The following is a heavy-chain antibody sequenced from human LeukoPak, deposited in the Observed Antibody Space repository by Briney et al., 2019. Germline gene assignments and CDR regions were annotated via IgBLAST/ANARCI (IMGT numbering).Heavy chain of an antibody. D-gene: IGHD3-22*01. V-gene: IGHV4-34*01. Sequence: SETLSLTCVLYGGSSSGYYWSWIRQPPGKGLEWIGEINHSGSTNYNPSLKSRVTISVDTSKNQFSLKLSSVTAADTAVYYCARAEYYYDSSGYYWVRRNWFDPWGQGTLVTVSS. CDR3: ARAEYYYDSSGYYWVRRNWFDP. CDR2: INHSGST. J-gene: IGHJ5*02. CDR1: GGSSSGYY.